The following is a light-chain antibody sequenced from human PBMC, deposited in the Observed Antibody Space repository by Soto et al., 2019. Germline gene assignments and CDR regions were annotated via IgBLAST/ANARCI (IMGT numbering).Light chain of an antibody. CDR1: SSDVGGYNY. V-gene: IGLV2-11*01. CDR2: DVT. CDR3: CSYAGNYLRV. J-gene: IGLJ1*01. Sequence: QSALTQPRSVSGSPGQSVTISCTGTSSDVGGYNYVSWYQQHPGKAPKLMIFDVTKRPSGVPDRFSGSKSGNTASLTISGLQADDEADYYCCSYAGNYLRVFGTGTKLTVL.